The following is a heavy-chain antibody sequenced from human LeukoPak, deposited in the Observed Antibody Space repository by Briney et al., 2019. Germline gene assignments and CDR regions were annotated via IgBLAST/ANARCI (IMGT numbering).Heavy chain of an antibody. V-gene: IGHV4-39*07. CDR1: GGSISSSSYY. J-gene: IGHJ5*02. Sequence: SETLSLTCTVSGGSISSSSYYWGWIRQPPGKGLEWIGSIYYSGSTYYNPSLKSRVTISVDTSKNQFSLKLSSVTAADTAVYYCARYSVALRWFDPWGQGTLVTVSS. CDR3: ARYSVALRWFDP. D-gene: IGHD6-19*01. CDR2: IYYSGST.